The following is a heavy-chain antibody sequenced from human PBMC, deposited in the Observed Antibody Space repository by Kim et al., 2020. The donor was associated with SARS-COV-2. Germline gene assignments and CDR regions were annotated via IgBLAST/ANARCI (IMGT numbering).Heavy chain of an antibody. D-gene: IGHD2-15*01. Sequence: SETLSLTCTVSGGSISSGGYYWSWIRQHPGKGLEWIGYIYYSGSTYYNPSLKSRVTISVDTSKNQFSLKLSSVTAADTAVYYCARLYCSGGSCTIRGANWFDPWGQGTLVTVSS. CDR2: IYYSGST. CDR1: GGSISSGGYY. J-gene: IGHJ5*02. V-gene: IGHV4-31*03. CDR3: ARLYCSGGSCTIRGANWFDP.